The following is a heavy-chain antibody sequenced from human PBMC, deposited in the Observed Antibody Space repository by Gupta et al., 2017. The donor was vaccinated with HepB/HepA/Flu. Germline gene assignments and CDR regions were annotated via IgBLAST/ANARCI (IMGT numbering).Heavy chain of an antibody. Sequence: EVPVVESGGGLVQPGGSLRLSCAASGFKLSTYWMHWVRQAPGEGLVWVSRIKEDGNIINYADSVRGRFTISRDSAKNTLSLQMNSLRAEDTAVYYCVRDFGGPVDYWGQGTLVTVSS. CDR2: IKEDGNII. CDR1: GFKLSTYW. CDR3: VRDFGGPVDY. V-gene: IGHV3-74*01. J-gene: IGHJ4*02. D-gene: IGHD3-10*01.